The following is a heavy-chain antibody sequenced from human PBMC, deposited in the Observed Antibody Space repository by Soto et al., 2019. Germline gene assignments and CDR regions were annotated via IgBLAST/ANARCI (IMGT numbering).Heavy chain of an antibody. J-gene: IGHJ5*02. CDR1: GFSLSTSGVG. CDR2: IYWDDDK. D-gene: IGHD3-9*01. Sequence: GSGPTLVNPTQTLTLTCTFSGFSLSTSGVGVGWIRQPPGKALEWLALIYWDDDKRYSPSLKSRLTITKDTSKNQVVLTMTNMDPVDTATYYCAHRPILYFDWFRNLRGFDPWGQGTLVTVSS. V-gene: IGHV2-5*02. CDR3: AHRPILYFDWFRNLRGFDP.